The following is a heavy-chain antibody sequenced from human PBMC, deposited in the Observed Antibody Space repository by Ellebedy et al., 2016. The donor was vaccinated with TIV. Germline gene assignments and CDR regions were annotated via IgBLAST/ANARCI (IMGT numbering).Heavy chain of an antibody. CDR2: IYYRGTT. Sequence: SETLSLXXTVSGGSISRTTYYCGWIRQPPGKGLEWIGSIYYRGTTYYNPSLKSRLIISVDTSKNQFSLNLTSVTAADTAVYYCARQRDLAYDSWGQGILVTVSS. V-gene: IGHV4-39*01. D-gene: IGHD3-16*01. J-gene: IGHJ5*01. CDR1: GGSISRTTYY. CDR3: ARQRDLAYDS.